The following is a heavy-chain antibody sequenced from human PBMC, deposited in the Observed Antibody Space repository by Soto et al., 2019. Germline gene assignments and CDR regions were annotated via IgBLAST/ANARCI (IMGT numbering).Heavy chain of an antibody. CDR3: ARDARRYYGMDV. V-gene: IGHV4-61*08. D-gene: IGHD6-6*01. J-gene: IGHJ6*02. CDR1: GGSVSSGGYY. Sequence: PSETLSLTCTVSGGSVSSGGYYWSWIRQPPGKGLEWIGYIYYSGSTNYNPSLKSRVTISVDTSKNQFSLKLSSVTAADTAVYYCARDARRYYGMDVWGQGTTVTVSS. CDR2: IYYSGST.